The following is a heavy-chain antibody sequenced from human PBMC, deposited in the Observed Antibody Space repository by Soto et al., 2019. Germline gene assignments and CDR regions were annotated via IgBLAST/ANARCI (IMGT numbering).Heavy chain of an antibody. D-gene: IGHD3-9*01. CDR3: ARESHDILTGPPWVWYFDL. CDR2: INDRGSI. V-gene: IGHV4-34*01. CDR1: GGSFSGYY. J-gene: IGHJ2*01. Sequence: QVQLQQWGAGPLRPLETLSLTGGVSGGSFSGYYWAWIRQSPGTGLEWIGEINDRGSINYNPSLKSRVSISVDTSKNHYSLNLRSVTAADPAVYYCARESHDILTGPPWVWYFDLWGRGTLVTVSS.